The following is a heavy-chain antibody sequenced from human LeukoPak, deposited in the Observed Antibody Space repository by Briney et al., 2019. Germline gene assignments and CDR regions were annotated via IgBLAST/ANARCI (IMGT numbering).Heavy chain of an antibody. D-gene: IGHD5-18*01. CDR2: IKSKTDGGTT. V-gene: IGHV3-15*01. CDR1: GFTFSSYS. J-gene: IGHJ4*02. Sequence: KSGGSLRLSCAASGFTFSSYSMNWVRQAPGKGLEWVGRIKSKTDGGTTDYAAPVKGRFTISRDDSKNTLYLQMNSLKTEDTAVYYCTTDRKWIQLWLLGYWGQGTLVTVSS. CDR3: TTDRKWIQLWLLGY.